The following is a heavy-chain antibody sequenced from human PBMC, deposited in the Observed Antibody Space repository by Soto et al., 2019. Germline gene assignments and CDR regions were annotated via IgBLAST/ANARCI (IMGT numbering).Heavy chain of an antibody. CDR1: GFTFSSYG. V-gene: IGHV3-30*18. CDR3: AKLGRGGTIYYGMDV. Sequence: QVQLVESGGGVVQPGRSLRLSCAASGFTFSSYGMHWVRQAPGKGLAWVAVISYDGSNKYYADSVKGRFTISRDNSKNTLYLRMNSLRAEDTAVYYCAKLGRGGTIYYGMDVWGQGTTVTVSS. D-gene: IGHD1-7*01. J-gene: IGHJ6*02. CDR2: ISYDGSNK.